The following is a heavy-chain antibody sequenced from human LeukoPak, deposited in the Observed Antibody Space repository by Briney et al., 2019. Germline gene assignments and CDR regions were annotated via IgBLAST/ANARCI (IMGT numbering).Heavy chain of an antibody. D-gene: IGHD3-10*01. CDR2: INSDGSRT. CDR3: ARDVGEYQILGFDY. CDR1: RFIFSTYW. Sequence: GGSLRLSCAASRFIFSTYWMHWVRQAPGKGLVWVSRINSDGSRTNYADSVKGRFTISRDNAKNTLYLRMNSLRAEDTAIYYCARDVGEYQILGFDYWGQGTLVTVSS. V-gene: IGHV3-74*01. J-gene: IGHJ4*02.